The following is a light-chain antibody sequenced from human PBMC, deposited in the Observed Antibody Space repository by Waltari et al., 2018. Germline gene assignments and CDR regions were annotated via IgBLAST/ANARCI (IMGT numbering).Light chain of an antibody. CDR3: QSYDSSLSGSV. V-gene: IGLV1-40*01. J-gene: IGLJ2*01. CDR1: SSNLRAGYA. Sequence: QSVLPQPPSGYGAPGQRVTISCTGSSSNLRAGYAVHWYQQLPGTAPKLLIYGNSNRPSGVPDRFSGSKSGTSASLAITGLQAEDEADYYCQSYDSSLSGSVFGGGTKLTVL. CDR2: GNS.